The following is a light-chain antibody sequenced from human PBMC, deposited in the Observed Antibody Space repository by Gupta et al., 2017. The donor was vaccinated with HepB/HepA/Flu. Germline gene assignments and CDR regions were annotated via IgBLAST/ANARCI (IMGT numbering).Light chain of an antibody. CDR1: HSVSSSY. CDR2: DAA. J-gene: IGKJ2*01. Sequence: EIVLTQSPRTLSLSPGARATLSCRASHSVSSSYLAWYQQKPGQAPRLLIYDAASRATGIPDRFSGSGSGTDFTLTISRLEPEDFAVYYCQQYGSSPLYTFGQGTKLEIK. CDR3: QQYGSSPLYT. V-gene: IGKV3-20*01.